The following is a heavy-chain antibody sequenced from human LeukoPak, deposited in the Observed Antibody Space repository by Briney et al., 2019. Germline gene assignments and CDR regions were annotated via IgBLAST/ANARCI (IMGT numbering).Heavy chain of an antibody. Sequence: SETLSLTCTVSGGSISSGSYYWSWIRQPAGKGLEWIGRIHTSGSTNYNPSLKSRVTISVDTSRNQFSLKLSSVTAADTAVYYCARGFGVVIIEGFVAFDIWGQGTMVTVSS. CDR2: IHTSGST. J-gene: IGHJ3*02. CDR1: GGSISSGSYY. V-gene: IGHV4-61*02. CDR3: ARGFGVVIIEGFVAFDI. D-gene: IGHD3-3*01.